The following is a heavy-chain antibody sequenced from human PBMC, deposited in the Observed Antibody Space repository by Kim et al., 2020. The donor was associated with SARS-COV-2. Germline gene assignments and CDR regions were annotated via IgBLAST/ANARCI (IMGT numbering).Heavy chain of an antibody. CDR3: ARDPSEELLSFDY. D-gene: IGHD1-26*01. J-gene: IGHJ4*02. V-gene: IGHV3-33*01. Sequence: YEAGEKGQVTSDRDNSKHTLYLQMNSLRAEETAVYYCARDPSEELLSFDYWGQGTLVTVSS.